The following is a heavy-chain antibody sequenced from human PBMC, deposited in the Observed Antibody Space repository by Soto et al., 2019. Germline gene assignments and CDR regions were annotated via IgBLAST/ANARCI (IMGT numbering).Heavy chain of an antibody. Sequence: SETLCLTCTVAGGSSSSGDYYWSWIRQPPGKGLEWIGYIYYSGSTYYSPSLKSRVTISVDTSKNQFSLKLSSVTAADTAVYYCARERPDGARLDPWGQGTLVTVSS. J-gene: IGHJ5*02. D-gene: IGHD6-6*01. CDR2: IYYSGST. V-gene: IGHV4-30-4*01. CDR1: GGSSSSGDYY. CDR3: ARERPDGARLDP.